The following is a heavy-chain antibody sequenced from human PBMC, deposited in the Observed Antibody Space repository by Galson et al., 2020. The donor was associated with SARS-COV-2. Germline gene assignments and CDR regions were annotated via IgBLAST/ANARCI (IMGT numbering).Heavy chain of an antibody. D-gene: IGHD1-26*01. CDR3: AREIGSH. J-gene: IGHJ4*02. CDR2: IHHTGTT. CDR1: GGSLSGHY. Sequence: SQASETLSLTCAVYGGSLSGHYWGWIRQPPGKGLEWIGEIHHTGTTNFNPSLKSRLTMSVDTSKNQFSLNLTSVTAADTAIYYCAREIGSHWGQGTLVTVSS. V-gene: IGHV4-34*01.